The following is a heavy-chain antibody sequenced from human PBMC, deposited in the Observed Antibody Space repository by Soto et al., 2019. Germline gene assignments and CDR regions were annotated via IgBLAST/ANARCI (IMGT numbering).Heavy chain of an antibody. CDR1: GGTFSSYA. J-gene: IGHJ5*02. CDR3: ASSPDWFDP. Sequence: RASVKVSCKASGGTFSSYAISWLRQAPGQGLEWMGGIIPIFGTANYAQKFQGRVTITADESTSTAYMELSSLRSEDTAVYYCASSPDWFDPWGQGTLVTVSS. V-gene: IGHV1-69*13. CDR2: IIPIFGTA.